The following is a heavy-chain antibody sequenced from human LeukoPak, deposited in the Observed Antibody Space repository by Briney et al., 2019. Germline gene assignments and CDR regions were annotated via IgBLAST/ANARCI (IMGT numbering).Heavy chain of an antibody. CDR1: GYTLTGYY. Sequence: GASVKLSCKASGYTLTGYYMHWVRRAPGQGLGWMGWINPNSGGTNYAQKFQGRVTMTRDTSISTAYMELSRLRSDDTAVYYCASLPQPLITFDMDVWGKGTTVTVSS. CDR2: INPNSGGT. V-gene: IGHV1-2*02. CDR3: ASLPQPLITFDMDV. J-gene: IGHJ6*03. D-gene: IGHD3-16*01.